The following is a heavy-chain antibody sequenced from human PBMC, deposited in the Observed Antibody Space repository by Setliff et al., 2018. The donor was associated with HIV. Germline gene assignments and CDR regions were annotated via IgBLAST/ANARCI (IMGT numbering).Heavy chain of an antibody. CDR1: GYTFTSYY. J-gene: IGHJ1*01. V-gene: IGHV1-46*01. CDR3: ARDPAPSSSASYFQH. CDR2: INPSSGST. D-gene: IGHD6-6*01. Sequence: ASVKVSCKASGYTFTSYYMHWVRQAPGQGLEWMGIINPSSGSTTYAQKFQARVTMTRDTSTSTVYMELSSLRSEDTAVYYCARDPAPSSSASYFQHWGQGTPGTVS.